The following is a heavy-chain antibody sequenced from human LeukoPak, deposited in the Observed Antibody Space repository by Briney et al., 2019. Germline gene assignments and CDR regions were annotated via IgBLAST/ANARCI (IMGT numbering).Heavy chain of an antibody. CDR2: IYYSGST. V-gene: IGHV4-30-4*01. CDR1: GGSISSGDYY. Sequence: SETLSLTCTVSGGSISSGDYYWSWIRQPPGKGLEWIGYIYYSGSTYYNPSLKSRVTISVDTSKNQFSLKLSSVTAADTAVYYCARGGYSYGYTYFDYWGQGTLVTASS. D-gene: IGHD5-18*01. J-gene: IGHJ4*02. CDR3: ARGGYSYGYTYFDY.